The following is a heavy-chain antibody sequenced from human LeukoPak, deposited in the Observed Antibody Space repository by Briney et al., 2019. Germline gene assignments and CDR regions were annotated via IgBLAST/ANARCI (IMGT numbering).Heavy chain of an antibody. CDR1: GFTLSRYW. D-gene: IGHD3-22*01. Sequence: GGSLRLSCAASGFTLSRYWMLWVRQAPGKGLVGVSRINSDWCSTIYADSVKGRFTITRDHAKTTLYLQMNSQRADHTAVYYCARDWSYYDSSGYHTNAFDIRRQGTMDTVSS. CDR3: ARDWSYYDSSGYHTNAFDI. J-gene: IGHJ3*02. V-gene: IGHV3-74*01. CDR2: INSDWCST.